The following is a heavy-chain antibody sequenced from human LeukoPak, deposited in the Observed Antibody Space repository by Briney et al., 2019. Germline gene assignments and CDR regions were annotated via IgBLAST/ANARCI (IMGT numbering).Heavy chain of an antibody. V-gene: IGHV4-31*03. CDR1: GDSIRRGGYY. CDR3: ARSPDYYFDY. CDR2: IYYSGIT. J-gene: IGHJ4*02. D-gene: IGHD1-14*01. Sequence: PSEALSLTCTVSGDSIRRGGYYWRWSRQHRGKGREWIEYIYYSGITYYTPSLKSRFTISVDTSENQFSLKLTSVTAADTAVYYCARSPDYYFDYCGQGTLVTVSS.